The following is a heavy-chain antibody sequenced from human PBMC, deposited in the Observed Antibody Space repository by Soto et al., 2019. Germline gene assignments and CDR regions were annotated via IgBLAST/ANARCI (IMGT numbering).Heavy chain of an antibody. CDR2: ISYDGSNK. J-gene: IGHJ4*02. V-gene: IGHV3-30-3*01. D-gene: IGHD6-6*01. CDR3: ARDPEQLAPNGYFDY. CDR1: GFTFSSYA. Sequence: PGGSLRLSCAASGFTFSSYAMHWVRQAPGKGLEWVAVISYDGSNKYYADSVKGRFTISRDNSKNTLYLQMNSLRAEDTAVYYCARDPEQLAPNGYFDYWGQGTLVTVSS.